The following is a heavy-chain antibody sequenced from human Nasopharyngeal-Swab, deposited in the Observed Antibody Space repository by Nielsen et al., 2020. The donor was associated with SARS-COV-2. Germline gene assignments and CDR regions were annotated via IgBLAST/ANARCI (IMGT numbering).Heavy chain of an antibody. Sequence: SETLSLTCTVSGGSISSGGYYWSWIRQHPGKGPEWIGYIYYSGSTYYNPSLKSRVTISVDTSKNQFSLKLSSVTAADTAVYYCARDRRAQSGRGFGEPWNYYGMDVWGQGTTVTVSS. CDR1: GGSISSGGYY. CDR2: IYYSGST. D-gene: IGHD3-10*01. J-gene: IGHJ6*02. V-gene: IGHV4-31*03. CDR3: ARDRRAQSGRGFGEPWNYYGMDV.